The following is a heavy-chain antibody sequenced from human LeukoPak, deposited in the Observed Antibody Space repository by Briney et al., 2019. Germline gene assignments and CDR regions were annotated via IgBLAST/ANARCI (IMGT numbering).Heavy chain of an antibody. D-gene: IGHD3-22*01. J-gene: IGHJ5*02. Sequence: SETLSLTCTVSGGPISSYYWSWIRQPPGKGLEWIGYIYYSGSTNYNPSLKSRVTISVDTSKNQFSLKLSSVTAADTAVYYCAREAGYYDSSGYNWFDPWGQGTLVTVSS. CDR3: AREAGYYDSSGYNWFDP. V-gene: IGHV4-59*01. CDR2: IYYSGST. CDR1: GGPISSYY.